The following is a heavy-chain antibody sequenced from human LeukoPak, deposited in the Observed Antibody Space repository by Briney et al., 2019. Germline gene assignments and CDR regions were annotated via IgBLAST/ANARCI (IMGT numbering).Heavy chain of an antibody. V-gene: IGHV4-39*01. CDR1: GGSISSSIYY. Sequence: PSETLSLTCTVSGGSISSSIYYWGWIRQPPGKGLEGIGSLDYSGSTYYNPSLQSRVTRSVDTSKNQFSLRLSSVTAADTAVYCCARSQDYYEFDYWGQGSLVTVSS. CDR3: ARSQDYYEFDY. CDR2: LDYSGST. D-gene: IGHD3-16*01. J-gene: IGHJ4*02.